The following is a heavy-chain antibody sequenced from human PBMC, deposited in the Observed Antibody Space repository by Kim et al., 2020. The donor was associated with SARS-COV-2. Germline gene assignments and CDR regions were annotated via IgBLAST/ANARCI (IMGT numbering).Heavy chain of an antibody. J-gene: IGHJ3*02. Sequence: ADTVKGRFTISRDNSKSTPYLQMNSLRAEDTALYYCAKDQGRGLLAIFDIWGQGTMVTVSS. D-gene: IGHD2-21*01. CDR3: AKDQGRGLLAIFDI. V-gene: IGHV3-23*01.